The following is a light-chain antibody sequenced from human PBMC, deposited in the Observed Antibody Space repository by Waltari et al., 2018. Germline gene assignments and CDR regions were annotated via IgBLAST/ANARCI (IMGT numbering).Light chain of an antibody. CDR2: GSS. Sequence: DIQMTQSPSSLSASVGDSITITCRASQSVSNYLNWYQQKPGKPHKLLIFGSSSLQSAVPSRFSGSGSVTDFTLTISSLQPEDFATYYCQQTYSVLYTFGQGTKLQI. V-gene: IGKV1-39*01. CDR1: QSVSNY. CDR3: QQTYSVLYT. J-gene: IGKJ2*01.